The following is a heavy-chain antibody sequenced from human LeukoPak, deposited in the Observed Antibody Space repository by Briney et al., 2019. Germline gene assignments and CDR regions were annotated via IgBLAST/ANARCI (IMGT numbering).Heavy chain of an antibody. CDR1: GFTFSSYG. CDR3: AREGTYSGSYYAYDY. V-gene: IGHV3-33*01. D-gene: IGHD1-26*01. CDR2: IWYDGSNK. Sequence: GRSLRLSCAASGFTFSSYGMHWVRQAPGKGLEWVAVIWYDGSNKHYADSVKGRFTISRDNSKNTLYLQMNSLRAEDTAVYYCAREGTYSGSYYAYDYWGQGTLVTVSS. J-gene: IGHJ4*02.